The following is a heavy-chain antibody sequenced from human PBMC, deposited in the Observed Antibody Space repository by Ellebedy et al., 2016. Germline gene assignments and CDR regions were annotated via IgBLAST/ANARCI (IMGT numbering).Heavy chain of an antibody. D-gene: IGHD6-13*01. J-gene: IGHJ6*03. V-gene: IGHV3-30*04. CDR2: ISYDGNNK. Sequence: GGSLRLSCAASGSTFSTYAMHWVRQAPGKGLEWVAVISYDGNNKYYTDSVKGRFTISRDNAKKSLYVQMNSLRAEDTAVYYCARVVAAAGTWEYYMDVWGKGTTVTASS. CDR3: ARVVAAAGTWEYYMDV. CDR1: GSTFSTYA.